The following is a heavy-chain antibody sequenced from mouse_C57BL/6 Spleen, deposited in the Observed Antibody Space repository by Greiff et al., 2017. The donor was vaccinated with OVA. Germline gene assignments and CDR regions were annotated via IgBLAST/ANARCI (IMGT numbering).Heavy chain of an antibody. CDR1: GFSLTSYG. D-gene: IGHD1-2*01. CDR2: IWRGGST. V-gene: IGHV2-2*01. CDR3: ARKTATDWYFDV. J-gene: IGHJ1*03. Sequence: QVQLQQSGPGLVQPSQSLSITCTVSGFSLTSYGVHWVRQSPGKGLEWLGVIWRGGSTDYNAAFISRLSISKDNSKSQVFFKMNSLQADDTAIYYCARKTATDWYFDVWGTGTTVTVSS.